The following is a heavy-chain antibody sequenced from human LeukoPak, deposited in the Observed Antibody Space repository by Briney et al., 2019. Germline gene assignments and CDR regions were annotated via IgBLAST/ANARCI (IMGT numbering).Heavy chain of an antibody. V-gene: IGHV3-7*01. CDR3: ARDSQLVYYYYMDV. D-gene: IGHD6-13*01. CDR2: IKQDGSEN. Sequence: GGSLRLSCAASGFTFSSFWMRWVRQAPGKGLEGVANIKQDGSENYYEDSVKGRLPISRDNAKNSLYLQMNSLRAEDTAVYYWARDSQLVYYYYMDVWGKGTTVTISS. CDR1: GFTFSSFW. J-gene: IGHJ6*03.